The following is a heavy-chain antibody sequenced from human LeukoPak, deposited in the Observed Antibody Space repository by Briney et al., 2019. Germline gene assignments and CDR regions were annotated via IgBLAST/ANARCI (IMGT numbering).Heavy chain of an antibody. J-gene: IGHJ4*02. Sequence: GASVKVSCKASGGTFSSYAISWVRQAPGQGLEWMGGVIPIFGTANYAQKFQGRVTITADESTSTAYMELSSLRSEDTAVYYCARDKIPSYGGNSEFDYWGQGTLVTVSS. CDR1: GGTFSSYA. CDR2: VIPIFGTA. V-gene: IGHV1-69*13. D-gene: IGHD4-23*01. CDR3: ARDKIPSYGGNSEFDY.